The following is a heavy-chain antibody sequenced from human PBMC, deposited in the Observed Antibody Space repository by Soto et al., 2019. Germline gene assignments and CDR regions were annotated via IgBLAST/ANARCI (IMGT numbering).Heavy chain of an antibody. CDR1: GGSFSGYY. J-gene: IGHJ5*02. CDR3: ASYDSSGYYNNH. D-gene: IGHD3-22*01. Sequence: PSETLSLTCAVYGGSFSGYYWSWIRQPPGKGLEWIGEINHSGSTNYNPSLKSRVTISVDTSKNQFSLKLSSVTAADTAVYYCASYDSSGYYNNHWGQGTLVTVSS. CDR2: INHSGST. V-gene: IGHV4-34*01.